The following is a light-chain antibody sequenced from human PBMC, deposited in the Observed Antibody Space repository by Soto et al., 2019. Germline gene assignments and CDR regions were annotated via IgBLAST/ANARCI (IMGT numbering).Light chain of an antibody. CDR2: GAS. CDR3: QQYTNWPWT. J-gene: IGKJ1*01. V-gene: IGKV3-15*01. Sequence: EIVMTQSPAILSVSPGERATLSCRASQSVRGNLAWYRQNPGQPPRLLIYGASTRATGIPGRVSGGGSGTEFTLTISSLQSEDFAVYSCQQYTNWPWTFRRGTKVEI. CDR1: QSVRGN.